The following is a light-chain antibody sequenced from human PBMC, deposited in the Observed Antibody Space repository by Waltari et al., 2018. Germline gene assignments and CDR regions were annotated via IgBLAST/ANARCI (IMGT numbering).Light chain of an antibody. CDR1: SLRSYY. Sequence: VSVALGQTVRITCQGDSLRSYYASWYQQKPGQAPVLVIYGKNNRPSGIPDRFSGSSSGNTASLTITGAQAEDEADYYCNSRDSSGNHLYVFGTGTKVTVL. CDR3: NSRDSSGNHLYV. CDR2: GKN. J-gene: IGLJ1*01. V-gene: IGLV3-19*01.